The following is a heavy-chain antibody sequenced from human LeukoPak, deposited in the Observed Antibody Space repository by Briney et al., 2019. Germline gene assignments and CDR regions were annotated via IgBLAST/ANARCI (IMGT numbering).Heavy chain of an antibody. Sequence: ASVKVSCKASRYISTIYYIHWVRQAPGQGLEWMGWINPNSGGTNYAQKFQGRVTMTRDTSISTAYMELSRLRSDDTAVYYCARADVLLWFGELLGYFDYWGQGTLVTVSS. CDR1: RYISTIYY. V-gene: IGHV1-2*02. D-gene: IGHD3-10*01. CDR3: ARADVLLWFGELLGYFDY. CDR2: INPNSGGT. J-gene: IGHJ4*02.